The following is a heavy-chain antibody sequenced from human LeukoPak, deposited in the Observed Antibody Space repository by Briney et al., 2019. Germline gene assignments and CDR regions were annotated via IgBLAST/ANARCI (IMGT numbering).Heavy chain of an antibody. CDR2: IKQDGSEK. D-gene: IGHD1-26*01. J-gene: IGHJ3*02. CDR3: ARDGDLIVGATSDAFDI. CDR1: GFTFSGYW. Sequence: GGSLRLSCAASGFTFSGYWMSWVRQAPGKGLEWVANIKQDGSEKYYVDSVKGRFTISRDNAKNSLYLQMNSLRAEDTAVYYCARDGDLIVGATSDAFDIWGQGTMVTVSS. V-gene: IGHV3-7*03.